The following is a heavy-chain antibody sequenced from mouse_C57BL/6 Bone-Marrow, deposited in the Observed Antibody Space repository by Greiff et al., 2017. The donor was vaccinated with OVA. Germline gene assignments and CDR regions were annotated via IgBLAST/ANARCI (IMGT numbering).Heavy chain of an antibody. J-gene: IGHJ1*03. V-gene: IGHV2-5*01. CDR2: IWRGGST. CDR3: ASQLTGTVFYFDV. Sequence: VKLMESGPGLVQPSQSLSISCTASGFSLTSYGVHWVRQSPGKGLEWLGEIWRGGSTDYNAAFMSRLSITKDNAKSQVFFKMNRLRADDTDIYDCASQLTGTVFYFDVWGTGTTVTVSS. D-gene: IGHD4-1*01. CDR1: GFSLTSYG.